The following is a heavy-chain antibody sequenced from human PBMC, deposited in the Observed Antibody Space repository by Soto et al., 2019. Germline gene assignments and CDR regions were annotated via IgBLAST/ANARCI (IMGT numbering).Heavy chain of an antibody. J-gene: IGHJ4*02. Sequence: EVQLLESGGDLVRPWESLRLSCAASGFNFNKYAMSWVRQAPGEGLEWVSGISCCGGTASYADSVKGRFTIARDDSKNTLFLHMNSLRVEDTAEYYCAKADGEQWLLPHLENWGRGTLVTVS. CDR2: ISCCGGTA. CDR1: GFNFNKYA. V-gene: IGHV3-23*01. D-gene: IGHD6-19*01. CDR3: AKADGEQWLLPHLEN.